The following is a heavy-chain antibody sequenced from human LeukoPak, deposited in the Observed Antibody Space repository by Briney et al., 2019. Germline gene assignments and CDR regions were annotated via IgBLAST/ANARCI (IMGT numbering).Heavy chain of an antibody. CDR1: GYSISSGYY. Sequence: SETLSLTCTVSGYSISSGYYWGWIRQPPGKGLEWIGSIYYSGKTYYNPSLKSRITISLDTSKNQFSLKLSSVTAADTAVYFCARDRISVSDPPNWFDPWGQGTLVTVSS. CDR2: IYYSGKT. J-gene: IGHJ5*02. CDR3: ARDRISVSDPPNWFDP. V-gene: IGHV4-38-2*02. D-gene: IGHD6-19*01.